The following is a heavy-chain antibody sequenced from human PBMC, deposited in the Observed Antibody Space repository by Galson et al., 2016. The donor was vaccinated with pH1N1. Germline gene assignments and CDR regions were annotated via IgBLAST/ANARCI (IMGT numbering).Heavy chain of an antibody. CDR1: GYNFDRYW. V-gene: IGHV5-51*01. D-gene: IGHD2/OR15-2a*01. Sequence: QSGAEVTKPGESLKISCKGSGYNFDRYWIGWVRQMPGKGLEWMGIIHPGDSDTRYSPSFQGQVSISADKSISTAYLQWSSLKASDTAMYYCARQEFSDYWGQGTLVIVSS. J-gene: IGHJ4*02. CDR2: IHPGDSDT. CDR3: ARQEFSDY.